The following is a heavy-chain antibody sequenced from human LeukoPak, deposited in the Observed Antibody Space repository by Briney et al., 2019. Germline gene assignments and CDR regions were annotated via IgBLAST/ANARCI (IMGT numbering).Heavy chain of an antibody. D-gene: IGHD1-26*01. V-gene: IGHV3-23*01. CDR1: GFTFSSYA. Sequence: PGRSLRLSCAASGFTFSSYAIHWVRQAPGKGLEWVSAISGSGGSTYYADSVKGRFTISRDNSKNTLYLQMNSLRAEDTAVYYCAKDRSSGSYGDVSDYWGQGTLVTVSS. CDR3: AKDRSSGSYGDVSDY. J-gene: IGHJ4*02. CDR2: ISGSGGST.